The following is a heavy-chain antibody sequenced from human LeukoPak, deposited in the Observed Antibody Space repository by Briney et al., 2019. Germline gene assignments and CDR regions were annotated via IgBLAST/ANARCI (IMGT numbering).Heavy chain of an antibody. CDR1: GFTFSDAW. CDR3: STDRGVTS. CDR2: IKSKRDGGTA. D-gene: IGHD3-10*01. J-gene: IGHJ5*02. Sequence: GGSLRLSCAASGFTFSDAWMNWVRPAPGKGLGWVGRIKSKRDGGTADYAAPVKGRFTISRDDSRNTLYLQMNSLETEDTAVYYCSTDRGVTSWGQGTLVTVSS. V-gene: IGHV3-15*01.